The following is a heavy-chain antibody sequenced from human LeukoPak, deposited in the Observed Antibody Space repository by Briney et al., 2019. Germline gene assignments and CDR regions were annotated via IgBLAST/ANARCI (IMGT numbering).Heavy chain of an antibody. D-gene: IGHD4-23*01. V-gene: IGHV3-20*04. CDR1: GFTFSSYV. CDR3: ARGRDLSTVVPYYFDY. J-gene: IGHJ4*02. Sequence: GGSLRLSCAASGFTFSSYVMNWVRQAPGKGLEWVSGINWSGDSTGYADSVKGRFTFSRDNTKNSLYLQMNSLRAEDTALYYCARGRDLSTVVPYYFDYWGQGTLVTVSS. CDR2: INWSGDST.